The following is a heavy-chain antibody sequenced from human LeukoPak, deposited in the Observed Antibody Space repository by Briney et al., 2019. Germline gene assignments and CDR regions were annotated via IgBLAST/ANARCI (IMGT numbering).Heavy chain of an antibody. J-gene: IGHJ6*02. CDR3: ARDVVVVPAAVYYYYGMDV. Sequence: GASVKVSCKVSGYTFTGYYMHWVRQAPGQGLEWMGWINPNSGGTNYAQKFQGRVTMTRDTSISTAYMELSRLRSDDTAVYYCARDVVVVPAAVYYYYGMDVWGQGTTVTVSS. D-gene: IGHD2-2*01. CDR2: INPNSGGT. V-gene: IGHV1-2*02. CDR1: GYTFTGYY.